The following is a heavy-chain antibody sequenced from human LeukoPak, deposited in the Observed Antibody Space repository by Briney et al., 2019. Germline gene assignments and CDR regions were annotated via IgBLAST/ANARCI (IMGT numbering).Heavy chain of an antibody. CDR2: INPNSGGT. CDR1: GYTFTGYY. J-gene: IGHJ5*02. Sequence: ASVKVSCKASGYTFTGYYMHWVRQAPGQGLEWMGWINPNSGGTNYAQKFQGRVTMTRDTSISTAYMELSSLRSEDTVVYYCARGRYGVVRGVIYWFDPWGQGTLVTVSS. D-gene: IGHD3-10*01. CDR3: ARGRYGVVRGVIYWFDP. V-gene: IGHV1-2*02.